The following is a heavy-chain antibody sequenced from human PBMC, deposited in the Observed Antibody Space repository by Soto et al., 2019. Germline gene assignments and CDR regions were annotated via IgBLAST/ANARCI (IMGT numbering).Heavy chain of an antibody. J-gene: IGHJ3*02. V-gene: IGHV3-21*01. CDR3: AREGLVGATSAFDI. D-gene: IGHD1-26*01. Sequence: GGSLRLSCAASGFTFSSYSMNWVRQAPGKGLEWVSSISSSSSYIYYADSVKGRFTISRDNAKNSLYLQMNSLRAEDTAVYYCAREGLVGATSAFDIWGQGTMVTVS. CDR2: ISSSSSYI. CDR1: GFTFSSYS.